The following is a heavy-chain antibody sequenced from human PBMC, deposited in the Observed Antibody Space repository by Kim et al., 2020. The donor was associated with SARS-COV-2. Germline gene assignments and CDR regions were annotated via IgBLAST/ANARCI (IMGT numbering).Heavy chain of an antibody. CDR2: IRSKAYGGTT. CDR1: GFTFGDYA. CDR3: TREGYGWRWLQFYYYGMDV. D-gene: IGHD2-21*01. Sequence: GGSLRLSCTASGFTFGDYAMSWVRQAPGKGLEWVGFIRSKAYGGTTEYAASVKGRFTISRDDSKSIAYLQMNSLKTEDTAVYYCTREGYGWRWLQFYYYGMDVWGQGTTVTVSS. V-gene: IGHV3-49*04. J-gene: IGHJ6*02.